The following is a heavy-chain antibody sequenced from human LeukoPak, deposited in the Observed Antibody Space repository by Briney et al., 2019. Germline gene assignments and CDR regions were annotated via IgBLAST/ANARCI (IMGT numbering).Heavy chain of an antibody. CDR1: GLTVSNHW. D-gene: IGHD5-18*01. V-gene: IGHV3-7*03. CDR2: IREERGQE. Sequence: GGSLRLTCVASGLTVSNHWMSWVRQAPGKGLEWVANIREERGQEYYVDSVKGRFTISKNSAKNSLYLQMNTLRVEDTAMYYCASLDTAKQPLANHWGQGTLVTVSS. J-gene: IGHJ5*02. CDR3: ASLDTAKQPLANH.